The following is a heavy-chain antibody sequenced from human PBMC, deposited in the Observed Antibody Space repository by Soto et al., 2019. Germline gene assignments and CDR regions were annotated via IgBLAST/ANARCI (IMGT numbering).Heavy chain of an antibody. J-gene: IGHJ4*02. CDR2: IWHDGGNK. V-gene: IGHV3-33*01. CDR3: ARDGDVNTGFGKDY. CDR1: GFTFSSCG. D-gene: IGHD3-16*01. Sequence: PGGSLRLSCAASGFTFSSCGMHWVRQAPGKGLEWVAFIWHDGGNKFYAESVKGRFTISRDNSKNTLYLQMTSLSAEDTAMYYCARDGDVNTGFGKDYWGQGTLVTV.